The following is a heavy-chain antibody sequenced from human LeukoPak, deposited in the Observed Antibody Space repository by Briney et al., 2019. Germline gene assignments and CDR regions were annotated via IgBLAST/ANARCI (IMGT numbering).Heavy chain of an antibody. CDR1: GFTFSSYW. CDR2: IKQDGSEK. J-gene: IGHJ4*02. D-gene: IGHD3-9*01. V-gene: IGHV3-7*03. CDR3: AREPYDILTGYYFDY. Sequence: GGSLRLSCAASGFTFSSYWMSWVRQAPGRGLEWVANIKQDGSEKYYVDSVKARFTISRDNAKNSLYLQMNSLRAEDTAVYYCAREPYDILTGYYFDYWGQGTLVTVSS.